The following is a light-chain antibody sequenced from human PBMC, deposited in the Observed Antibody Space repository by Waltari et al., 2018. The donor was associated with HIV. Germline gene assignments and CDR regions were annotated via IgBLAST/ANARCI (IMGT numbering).Light chain of an antibody. J-gene: IGLJ3*02. CDR2: SNN. V-gene: IGLV1-44*01. CDR1: SSTIGSNT. Sequence: QSVLTQPPSASGTPGQRVTISCSGSSSTIGSNTVNWYQQLPRTAPKLPIYSNNQRPSGSPYRFSGSKSGTSASLAISGLQSEDEADYYCAAWDDSLNAWVFGGGTKLTVL. CDR3: AAWDDSLNAWV.